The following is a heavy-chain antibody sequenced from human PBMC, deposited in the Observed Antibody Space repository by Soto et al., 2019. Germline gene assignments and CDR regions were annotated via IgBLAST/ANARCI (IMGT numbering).Heavy chain of an antibody. J-gene: IGHJ4*02. D-gene: IGHD2-2*02. CDR2: ITSNGDST. V-gene: IGHV3-23*01. CDR3: AKDSPSYTTSPFYFDS. CDR1: GFDFNKYA. Sequence: GSLRLSCAAFGFDFNKYAMTWVRQAPGKGLQWVSSITSNGDSTYYADSVKGRLTTSRDSSKNTLYLQMNSLRADDTAVFYCAKDSPSYTTSPFYFDSWGQGTLVTVSS.